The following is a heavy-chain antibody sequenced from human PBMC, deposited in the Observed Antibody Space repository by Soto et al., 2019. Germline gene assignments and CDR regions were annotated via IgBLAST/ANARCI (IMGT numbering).Heavy chain of an antibody. D-gene: IGHD2-15*01. J-gene: IGHJ6*02. V-gene: IGHV1-69*01. CDR1: GGTFNKYA. CDR3: SIVTAYGMDV. CDR2: IIPVYGTP. Sequence: QVQLEQSGAVVKKPGSSLKVSCKATGGTFNKYAISWVRQAPGQGLEWMAGIIPVYGTPNYAQRFQDRVTIVADESTTTAYMEVNSLRSEDTAIYYCSIVTAYGMDVWGPGTTVIVSS.